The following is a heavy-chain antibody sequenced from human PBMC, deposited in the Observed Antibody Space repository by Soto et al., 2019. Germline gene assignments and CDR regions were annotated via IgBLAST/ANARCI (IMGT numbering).Heavy chain of an antibody. J-gene: IGHJ3*02. V-gene: IGHV4-61*01. CDR3: ARDWRLIPRI. CDR1: GGSVSSGSYY. D-gene: IGHD3-16*01. Sequence: SETLSLTCTVSGGSVSSGSYYWSWIRQPPGKGLEWIGYIYYSGSTNYNPSLKSRVTISVDTSKNQFSLKLSSVTAADTAVYYCARDWRLIPRIWAQGTMVTVSS. CDR2: IYYSGST.